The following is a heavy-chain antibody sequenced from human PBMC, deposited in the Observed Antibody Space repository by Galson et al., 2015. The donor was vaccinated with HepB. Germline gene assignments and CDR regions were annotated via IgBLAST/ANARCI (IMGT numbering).Heavy chain of an antibody. CDR2: ISSSSSYI. J-gene: IGHJ6*02. Sequence: SLRLSCAASGFTFSSYSMNWVRQAPGKGLEWVSSISSSSSYIYYADSVKGRFTISRDNAKNSLYLQMNSLRAEDTAVYYCARDLGEWELLYYYYGMDVWGQGTTVTVSS. V-gene: IGHV3-21*01. D-gene: IGHD1-26*01. CDR3: ARDLGEWELLYYYYGMDV. CDR1: GFTFSSYS.